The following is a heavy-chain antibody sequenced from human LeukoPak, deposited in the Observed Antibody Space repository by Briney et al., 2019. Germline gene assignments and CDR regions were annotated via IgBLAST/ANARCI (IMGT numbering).Heavy chain of an antibody. CDR3: ARVNSYGTNCDYYYYMDV. CDR2: INWNGGST. Sequence: PGGSLRLSCAASGFTFDDYGMSWVRQAPGKGLEWVSGINWNGGSTGYADSVKGRFTISRDNAKNSLYLQMNSLRAEDTALYYCARVNSYGTNCDYYYYMDVWGKGTTVTISS. J-gene: IGHJ6*03. D-gene: IGHD5-18*01. V-gene: IGHV3-20*04. CDR1: GFTFDDYG.